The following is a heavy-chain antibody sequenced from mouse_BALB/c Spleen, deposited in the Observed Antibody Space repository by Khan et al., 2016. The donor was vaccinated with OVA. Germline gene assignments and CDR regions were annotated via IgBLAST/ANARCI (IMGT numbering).Heavy chain of an antibody. D-gene: IGHD1-1*02. J-gene: IGHJ3*01. Sequence: QVQLQQSGAELVRPGVSVKISCKVSGYKFTDYAMHWVKQSHAKGLEWIGVISTYYGDADYSQQFKGKATMTVDRSSSTAYLELARLKSEDSARYYCTRGGKFAYWGQGTLVTVSA. CDR3: TRGGKFAY. CDR2: ISTYYGDA. V-gene: IGHV1S137*01. CDR1: GYKFTDYA.